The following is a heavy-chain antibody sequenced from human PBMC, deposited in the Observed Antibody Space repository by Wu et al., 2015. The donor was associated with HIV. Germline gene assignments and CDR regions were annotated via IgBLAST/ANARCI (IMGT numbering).Heavy chain of an antibody. J-gene: IGHJ6*02. V-gene: IGHV1-18*01. D-gene: IGHD4-17*01. CDR1: GYTFTSYG. CDR3: ARVIYADQPLYYYAMDV. Sequence: QVQLVQSGAEVKKPGASVKVSCKASGYTFTSYGISWVRQAPGQGLEWMGWISAFNGNTNYAQKLQGRVTMTTDTSTSTAYMELRSLRSDDTAMYYCARVIYADQPLYYYAMDVWGQGTXVXV. CDR2: ISAFNGNT.